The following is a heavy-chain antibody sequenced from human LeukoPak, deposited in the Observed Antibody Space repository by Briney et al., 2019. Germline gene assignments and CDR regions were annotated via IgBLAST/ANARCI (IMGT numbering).Heavy chain of an antibody. CDR2: ITHSGIT. J-gene: IGHJ4*02. Sequence: SETLSLTCAVYGGSFSGYYWSWIRQPPGKGLEWIGQITHSGITNYNPSLKSRVTISLGTSKNQFSLNLSSVTAADTAVYYCARRAGFGEALDFDYWGQGTLVTVSS. CDR3: ARRAGFGEALDFDY. D-gene: IGHD3-10*01. V-gene: IGHV4-34*01. CDR1: GGSFSGYY.